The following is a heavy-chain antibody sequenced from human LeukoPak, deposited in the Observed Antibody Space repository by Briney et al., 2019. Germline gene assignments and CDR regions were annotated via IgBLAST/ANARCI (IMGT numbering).Heavy chain of an antibody. Sequence: SGPTLVKPTQTLTLTCTFSGFSLSTSGVGVGWIRQPPGKALEWLALIYWDDDKRYSPSLKSRLTITKDTSKNQVVLTMTNLDPVDTATYYCAHRSVALAGRETFDYWGQGTLVTVSS. CDR2: IYWDDDK. CDR1: GFSLSTSGVG. CDR3: AHRSVALAGRETFDY. D-gene: IGHD6-19*01. J-gene: IGHJ4*02. V-gene: IGHV2-5*02.